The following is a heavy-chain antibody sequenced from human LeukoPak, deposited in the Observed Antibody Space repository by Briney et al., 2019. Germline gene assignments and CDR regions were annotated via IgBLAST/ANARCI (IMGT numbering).Heavy chain of an antibody. CDR2: ISGSGGST. Sequence: GGSLRLSCAASGFTFSSYAMSWVRQAPGKGLEWVSAISGSGGSTYYADSVKGRFTISRDNSKNTLYLQMNSLRAEDTAVYYCAGLSRGYSYGGFDYWGQGTLVTVSS. J-gene: IGHJ4*02. CDR3: AGLSRGYSYGGFDY. V-gene: IGHV3-23*01. D-gene: IGHD5-18*01. CDR1: GFTFSSYA.